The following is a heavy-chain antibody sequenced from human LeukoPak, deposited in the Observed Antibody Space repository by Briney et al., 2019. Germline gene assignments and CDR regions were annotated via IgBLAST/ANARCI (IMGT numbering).Heavy chain of an antibody. Sequence: GASVKVSCKASGYTFTSYAMHWVRQAPGQRLEWMGWINAGNGNTKYSQKFQGRVTMTEDTSTDTAYMELSSLRSEDTAVYYCATDPGRDGYNRAWDYWGQGTLVTVSS. D-gene: IGHD5-24*01. CDR1: GYTFTSYA. CDR3: ATDPGRDGYNRAWDY. V-gene: IGHV1-3*01. CDR2: INAGNGNT. J-gene: IGHJ4*02.